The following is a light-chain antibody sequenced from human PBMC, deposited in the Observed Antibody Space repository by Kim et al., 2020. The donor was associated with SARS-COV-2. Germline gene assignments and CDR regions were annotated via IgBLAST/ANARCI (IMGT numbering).Light chain of an antibody. Sequence: QSVLTQQPSASGTPGQRVTISCSGSSSNIGSNTVNWYQQLPGTAPKLLIYSNNQRPSGVPDRFSGSKSGTSASLAISGLQSEDEADYYCAAWDDSLNGYVFGTGT. CDR2: SNN. V-gene: IGLV1-44*01. J-gene: IGLJ1*01. CDR3: AAWDDSLNGYV. CDR1: SSNIGSNT.